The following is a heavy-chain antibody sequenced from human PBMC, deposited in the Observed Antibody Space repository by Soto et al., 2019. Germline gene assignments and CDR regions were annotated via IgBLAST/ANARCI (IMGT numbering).Heavy chain of an antibody. CDR3: ATTFLRPDAFDI. V-gene: IGHV3-33*01. D-gene: IGHD4-17*01. J-gene: IGHJ3*02. CDR2: IWYDGSNK. Sequence: QVQLVESGGGVVQPGRSLRLSCAASGFTFSSYGMHWVRQAPGKGLEWVAVIWYDGSNKYYADSVKGRFTISRDNSKNTLYLQMNSLRAEDTAVYYCATTFLRPDAFDIWGQGTTVTVSS. CDR1: GFTFSSYG.